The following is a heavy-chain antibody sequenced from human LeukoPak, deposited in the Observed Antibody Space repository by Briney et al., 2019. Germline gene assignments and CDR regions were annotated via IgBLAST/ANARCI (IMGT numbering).Heavy chain of an antibody. Sequence: GGSPRLSCAASGFTFSSYAMSWVRQAPGKGLEWVSAISGSAGSTSYADSVKGRFTISRDNSKNTLSLQMNSLRAEDTAVYYCAKDRVPNWGSVDPPYFDYWGQGTLVTVSS. CDR3: AKDRVPNWGSVDPPYFDY. CDR2: ISGSAGST. J-gene: IGHJ4*02. D-gene: IGHD7-27*01. V-gene: IGHV3-23*01. CDR1: GFTFSSYA.